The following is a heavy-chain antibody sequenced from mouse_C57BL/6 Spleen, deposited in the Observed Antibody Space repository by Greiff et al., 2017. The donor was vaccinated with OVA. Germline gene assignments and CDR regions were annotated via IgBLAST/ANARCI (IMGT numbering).Heavy chain of an antibody. Sequence: VQLKQSGPELVKPGASVKMSCKASGYTFTDYNMHWVKQSHGKSLEWIGYINPNNGGTSYNQKFKGKATLTVNKSSSTAYMELRSLTSEDSAVYYCARGEHSNPFAYWGQGTLVTVSA. D-gene: IGHD2-5*01. CDR3: ARGEHSNPFAY. J-gene: IGHJ3*01. CDR2: INPNNGGT. V-gene: IGHV1-22*01. CDR1: GYTFTDYN.